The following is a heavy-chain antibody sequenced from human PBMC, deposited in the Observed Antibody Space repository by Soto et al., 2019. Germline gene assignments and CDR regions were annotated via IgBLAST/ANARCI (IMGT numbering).Heavy chain of an antibody. V-gene: IGHV3-30-3*01. CDR3: ARDDREDILVVVGARPGEYGIDI. CDR2: IAYDGSNA. CDR1: GFTFRNHA. J-gene: IGHJ6*02. Sequence: GGSLRLSCAASGFTFRNHAMHWVRQAPGKGLECLAVIAYDGSNAFYRDSVKGRFTISRDNSKNTLYLHMNSLRSEDTGVYYCARDDREDILVVVGARPGEYGIDIWGQGTTVTVSS. D-gene: IGHD2-15*01.